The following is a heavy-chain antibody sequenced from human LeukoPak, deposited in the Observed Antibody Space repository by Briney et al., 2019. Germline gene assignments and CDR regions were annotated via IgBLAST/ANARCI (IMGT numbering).Heavy chain of an antibody. CDR1: GGSLSSSSFY. D-gene: IGHD6-19*01. V-gene: IGHV4-39*01. J-gene: IGHJ5*02. CDR3: ARQGYISGQGFRNNWFDP. Sequence: SETLSLTCTVSGGSLSSSSFYWGWIRQPPGKGLEWIGTIFYSGSTYYNPSLRSRVTMSVDTSKNQFSLTLSSVTAADTAVYYCARQGYISGQGFRNNWFDPWGQGSLVTVSS. CDR2: IFYSGST.